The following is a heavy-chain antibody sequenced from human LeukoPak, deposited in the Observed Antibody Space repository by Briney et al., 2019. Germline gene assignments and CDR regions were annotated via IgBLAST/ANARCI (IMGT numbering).Heavy chain of an antibody. Sequence: SETLSLTCTVSGGSISTYYWNWIRQPAGKGLEWIGRIYISGSTNYNPSLKSRVTMSVDTSKNQFSLNLRSVTAADTAVYHCVRCYANEFDYWGQGTLVTVPS. J-gene: IGHJ4*02. CDR2: IYISGST. CDR3: VRCYANEFDY. D-gene: IGHD2-15*01. V-gene: IGHV4-4*07. CDR1: GGSISTYY.